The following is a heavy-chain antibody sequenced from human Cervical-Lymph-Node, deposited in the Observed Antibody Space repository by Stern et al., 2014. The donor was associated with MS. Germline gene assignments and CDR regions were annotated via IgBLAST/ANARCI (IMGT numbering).Heavy chain of an antibody. Sequence: VQLVESGPGLVKPSETLSLSCTVSAGSIDTYYWSWIRQPPGKGLEWIGYIYYSGSTNYNPSLKSRVTMSVDMSKSQISLRLRSVTAADTAFYYCARNSFGYSRSFDPWGQGTLVTVSS. CDR2: IYYSGST. CDR1: AGSIDTYY. V-gene: IGHV4-59*01. CDR3: ARNSFGYSRSFDP. D-gene: IGHD5-18*01. J-gene: IGHJ5*02.